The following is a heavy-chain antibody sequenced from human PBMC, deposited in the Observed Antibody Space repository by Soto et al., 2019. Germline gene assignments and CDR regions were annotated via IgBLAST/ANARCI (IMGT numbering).Heavy chain of an antibody. CDR2: VLHTGNT. V-gene: IGHV4-4*02. J-gene: IGHJ4*02. Sequence: SSETLSLTCAVSGDSISSSVWWTWVRQPPGKGLEWIGEVLHTGNTNYNPSLKSRVTMSVDKSTNEFSLKVTSVTAADTAIYYCERTAWVRFDYWGQGALVTVSS. CDR3: ERTAWVRFDY. D-gene: IGHD5-18*01. CDR1: GDSISSSVW.